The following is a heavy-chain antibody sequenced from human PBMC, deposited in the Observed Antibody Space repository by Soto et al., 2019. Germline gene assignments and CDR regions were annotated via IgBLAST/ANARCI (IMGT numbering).Heavy chain of an antibody. D-gene: IGHD3-3*01. CDR3: ARDQGYYDFWSGTDY. CDR2: IWYDGSNK. V-gene: IGHV3-33*01. Sequence: QVQLVESGGGVVQPGRSLRLSCAASGFTFSSYGMHWVRQAPGKGLEWVAVIWYDGSNKYYADSVKGRFTISRDNSKNTLYLQIKSLRAEDTAVYYCARDQGYYDFWSGTDYWGQGTLVTVSS. CDR1: GFTFSSYG. J-gene: IGHJ4*02.